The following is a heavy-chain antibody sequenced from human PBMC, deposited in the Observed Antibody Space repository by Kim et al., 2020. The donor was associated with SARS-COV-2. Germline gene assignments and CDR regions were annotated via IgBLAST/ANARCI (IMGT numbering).Heavy chain of an antibody. CDR3: AGGVSGYSYGYKYYYYGMDV. V-gene: IGHV1-69*13. Sequence: SVKVSCKASGGTFSRYAISWVRQAPGQGLEWMGGIIPNFGKANYAQKFQGRVTITAEESTSTAYMELSSLRSEDTAVYYCAGGVSGYSYGYKYYYYGMDVWGRGSTVTDSS. CDR1: GGTFSRYA. D-gene: IGHD5-18*01. J-gene: IGHJ6*02. CDR2: IIPNFGKA.